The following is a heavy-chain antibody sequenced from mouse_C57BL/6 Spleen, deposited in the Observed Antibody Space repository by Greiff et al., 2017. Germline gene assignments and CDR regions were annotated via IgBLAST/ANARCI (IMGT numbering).Heavy chain of an antibody. CDR2: INPCNGGT. Sequence: QVQLQQPGTELVKPGASVKLSCKASGYTFTSYCMHWVKQRPGQGLEWIGNINPCNGGTNYNEKFKSKATLTVDKSSSTAYMQLSSLTSEDSAVYYCARSYYYGSSSYYAMDYWGQGTSVTVSS. V-gene: IGHV1-53*01. D-gene: IGHD1-1*01. CDR3: ARSYYYGSSSYYAMDY. CDR1: GYTFTSYC. J-gene: IGHJ4*01.